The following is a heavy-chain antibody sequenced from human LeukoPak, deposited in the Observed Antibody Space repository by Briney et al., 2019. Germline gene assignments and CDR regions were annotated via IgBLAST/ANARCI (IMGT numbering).Heavy chain of an antibody. Sequence: SETLSLTCTVSGGSISSYYWSWIRQPPGKGLEWIGYIYYSGSTNYNPSLKSRVTISVDTSKNQFSLKLSSVTAADTAVYYCAGGSIAALGYWGQGTLVTVSS. CDR2: IYYSGST. D-gene: IGHD6-6*01. J-gene: IGHJ4*02. CDR3: AGGSIAALGY. CDR1: GGSISSYY. V-gene: IGHV4-59*01.